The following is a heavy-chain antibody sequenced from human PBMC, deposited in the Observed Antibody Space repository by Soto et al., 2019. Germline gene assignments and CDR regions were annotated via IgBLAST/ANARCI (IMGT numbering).Heavy chain of an antibody. D-gene: IGHD3-10*01. CDR1: GDSISPYS. V-gene: IGHV4-59*08. CDR2: TYYTGST. Sequence: SETLSLTCTVSGDSISPYSWSWIRQPPGKGLELIGYTYYTGSTNYSPSYSPSLKSRVAISVDTSRNQFSLRLSSVTAADTAVYYCVRQESFGDVYLDPWGQGTLVTVSS. J-gene: IGHJ5*02. CDR3: VRQESFGDVYLDP.